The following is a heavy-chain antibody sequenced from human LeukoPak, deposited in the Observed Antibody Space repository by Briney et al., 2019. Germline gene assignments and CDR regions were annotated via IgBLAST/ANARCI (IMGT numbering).Heavy chain of an antibody. CDR2: ISVYNGKT. CDR1: GYTFISYG. CDR3: ARVVDYGGKNYYYYYMDV. Sequence: GASVKVSCKASGYTFISYGITWVRQAPGQGLEWLASISVYNGKTNYARKFQGRVTMTTDTSTSTAYMELSRLRSEDTAVYYCARVVDYGGKNYYYYYMDVWGKGTTVTISS. V-gene: IGHV1-18*01. D-gene: IGHD4-23*01. J-gene: IGHJ6*03.